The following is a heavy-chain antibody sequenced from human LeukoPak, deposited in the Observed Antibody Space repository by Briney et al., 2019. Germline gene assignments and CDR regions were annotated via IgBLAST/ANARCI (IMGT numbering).Heavy chain of an antibody. Sequence: GTSLRLSCVVSELNFKTHAMYWVRQAPGKGLEWVAGLSFDASGRNYADSVKGRFTISRDNSKNTLYLQMNSLRAEDTAVYYCANAHKAAMITFGGVIVYGYYGMDVWGQGTTVTVSS. CDR2: LSFDASGR. V-gene: IGHV3-30-3*01. CDR1: ELNFKTHA. J-gene: IGHJ6*02. D-gene: IGHD3-16*02. CDR3: ANAHKAAMITFGGVIVYGYYGMDV.